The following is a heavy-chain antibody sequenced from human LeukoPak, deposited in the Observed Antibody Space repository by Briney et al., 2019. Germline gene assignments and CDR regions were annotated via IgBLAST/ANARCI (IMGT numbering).Heavy chain of an antibody. D-gene: IGHD4-23*01. CDR2: IYYSGST. Sequence: SETLSLTCTVSGGSISSYYWSWIRQPPGKGLEWIGYIYYSGSTNYNPSPKSRVTISVDTSKNQFSLKLSSVTAADTAVYYCARPIYYGGNSDYWGQGTLVTVSS. V-gene: IGHV4-59*08. J-gene: IGHJ4*02. CDR1: GGSISSYY. CDR3: ARPIYYGGNSDY.